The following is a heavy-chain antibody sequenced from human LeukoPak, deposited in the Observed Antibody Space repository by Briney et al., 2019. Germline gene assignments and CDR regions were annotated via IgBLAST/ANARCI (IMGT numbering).Heavy chain of an antibody. V-gene: IGHV3-11*01. Sequence: GGSLRLSCAASGFTFRDYYMSWIRQAPGKGLEWVSYISSSGSTIYYADSVKGRFTISRDNAKNSLYLQMNSLRAEDTAVYYCARLDYMYYDYVLGGAFDIWGQGTMVTVSS. CDR2: ISSSGSTI. CDR3: ARLDYMYYDYVLGGAFDI. J-gene: IGHJ3*02. D-gene: IGHD3-16*01. CDR1: GFTFRDYY.